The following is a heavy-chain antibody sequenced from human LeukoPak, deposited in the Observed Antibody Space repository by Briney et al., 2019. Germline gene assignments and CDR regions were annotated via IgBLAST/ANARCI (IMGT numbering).Heavy chain of an antibody. D-gene: IGHD2-21*02. V-gene: IGHV3-7*01. Sequence: PGGSLRLSCAASGFTFNNYWMSWVRQAPGKGLEWVANINQDGSEKYYVDSVKGRFIISRDNAKNSLYLQMTSLRTEDTAVYYCASGGACAASCFDHWGQGTLVTVSS. CDR2: INQDGSEK. CDR1: GFTFNNYW. J-gene: IGHJ4*02. CDR3: ASGGACAASCFDH.